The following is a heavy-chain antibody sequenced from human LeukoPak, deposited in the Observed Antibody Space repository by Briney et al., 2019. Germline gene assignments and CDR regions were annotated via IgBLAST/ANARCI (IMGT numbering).Heavy chain of an antibody. CDR2: INHSGST. D-gene: IGHD3-22*01. CDR1: GGSFSGYY. V-gene: IGHV4-34*01. J-gene: IGHJ4*02. CDR3: ATEGYYYDSSGYY. Sequence: SETLSLTCAVYGGSFSGYYWSWIRQPPGKGLEWIGEINHSGSTNYNPSLKSRVTISVDTSKNQFTLKLSSVTAADTAVYYCATEGYYYDSSGYYWDQGTLVTVSS.